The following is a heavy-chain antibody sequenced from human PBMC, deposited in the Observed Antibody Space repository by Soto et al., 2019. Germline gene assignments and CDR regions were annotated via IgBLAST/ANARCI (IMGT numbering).Heavy chain of an antibody. CDR1: GFTFSSYE. D-gene: IGHD6-13*01. J-gene: IGHJ4*02. CDR2: INSSGSTI. V-gene: IGHV3-48*03. Sequence: EVQLVESGGGLVQPGGSLRLSCAASGFTFSSYEMNWVRQAPGKGLEWVSYINSSGSTIYYADSVKGRITISRDNAKKTLYLQMNSLRAEDTGVYYGARGQFSSRGGYFDYWGQETLVTVSS. CDR3: ARGQFSSRGGYFDY.